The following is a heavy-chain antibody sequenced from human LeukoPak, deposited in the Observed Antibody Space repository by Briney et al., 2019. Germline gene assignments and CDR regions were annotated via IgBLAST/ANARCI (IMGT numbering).Heavy chain of an antibody. Sequence: GGSLRLSCAASGFTFSSYAMNWVRQAPGKGLEGASTISSSGGTTYYADSVKGRFTISRDYSKNTLYLQMNSLRAEDTAVYYCAKDGMYSSSSSYYFDYWGQGTLVTVSS. CDR3: AKDGMYSSSSSYYFDY. D-gene: IGHD6-6*01. CDR1: GFTFSSYA. J-gene: IGHJ4*02. V-gene: IGHV3-23*01. CDR2: ISSSGGTT.